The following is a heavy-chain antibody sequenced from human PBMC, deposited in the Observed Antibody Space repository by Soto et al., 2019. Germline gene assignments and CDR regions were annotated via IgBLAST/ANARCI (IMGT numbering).Heavy chain of an antibody. CDR1: GFTCNLYA. D-gene: IGHD3-22*01. CDR3: SKDRYLDHDSRGYLFDN. CDR2: ISRYGDIT. V-gene: IGHV3-23*01. Sequence: EVQLLESGGDLIQHGGSLRLSCAASGFTCNLYAMTWVRQAPGKGLEWVSAISRYGDITYYADSVEGRFSISRDNSTNTLYLQMNSLRAEDTAVYYCSKDRYLDHDSRGYLFDNWGQVTLVTVSS. J-gene: IGHJ4*02.